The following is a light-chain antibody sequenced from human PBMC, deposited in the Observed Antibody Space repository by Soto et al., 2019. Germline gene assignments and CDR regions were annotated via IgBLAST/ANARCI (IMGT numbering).Light chain of an antibody. CDR2: EVS. Sequence: QSVLTQPASVFGSPGQSITISCTGTSSDVGGYNYVSWYQHHPGKAPKLLIYEVSNRPSGVSNRFSASKSANTASLTISGLQSEDEADYYCAAWDDSLNGRVFGTGTKVTVL. V-gene: IGLV2-14*01. CDR1: SSDVGGYNY. J-gene: IGLJ1*01. CDR3: AAWDDSLNGRV.